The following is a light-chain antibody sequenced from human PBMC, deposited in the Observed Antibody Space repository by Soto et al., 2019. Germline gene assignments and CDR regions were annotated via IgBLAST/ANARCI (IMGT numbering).Light chain of an antibody. V-gene: IGKV3-20*01. CDR1: QSVTSSS. CDR2: GAS. CDR3: QQYGSSGT. J-gene: IGKJ1*01. Sequence: EIVLTQFPGTLSLSPVERATLSFRASQSVTSSSLAWYQQKVGRAPRLLIYGASSRATGIPDRFSGSGSGTDFTLTISRLEPEDFAVYYCQQYGSSGTFGQGTKVDIK.